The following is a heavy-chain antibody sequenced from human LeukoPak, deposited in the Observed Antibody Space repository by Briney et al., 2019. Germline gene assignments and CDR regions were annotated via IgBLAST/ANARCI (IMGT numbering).Heavy chain of an antibody. Sequence: SETLSLTCTVSGGSISSGGYYWSWIRQHPGKGLEWIGYIYYSGSTYYNPSLKSRVTISVDTSKNQFSLKLNSVTAADTAVYYCARARRLSDSSGWNDYYYYYYGMDVWGQGTTVTVSS. V-gene: IGHV4-31*03. CDR1: GGSISSGGYY. D-gene: IGHD6-19*01. CDR3: ARARRLSDSSGWNDYYYYYYGMDV. J-gene: IGHJ6*02. CDR2: IYYSGST.